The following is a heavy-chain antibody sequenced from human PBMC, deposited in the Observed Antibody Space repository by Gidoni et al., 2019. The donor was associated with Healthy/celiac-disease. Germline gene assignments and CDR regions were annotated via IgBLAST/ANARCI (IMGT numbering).Heavy chain of an antibody. CDR2: IYYSGST. V-gene: IGHV4-39*01. CDR1: GGSISSSSYY. CDR3: ARQSIAAAGTWEYYYYYYGMDV. D-gene: IGHD6-13*01. J-gene: IGHJ6*02. Sequence: QLQLQESGPGLVKPSETLSLTCTVSGGSISSSSYYWGWIRQPPGKGLEWIGSIYYSGSTSYNPSLKSRVTISVDTSKNQFSLKLSSVTAADTAVYYCARQSIAAAGTWEYYYYYYGMDVWGQGTTVTVSS.